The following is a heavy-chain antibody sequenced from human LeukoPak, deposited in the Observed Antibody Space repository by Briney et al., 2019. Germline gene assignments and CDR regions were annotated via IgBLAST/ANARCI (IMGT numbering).Heavy chain of an antibody. CDR1: GYTFTSYY. Sequence: ASVKVSCKASGYTFTSYYMHWVRQAPGQGLEWMGIINPSGGSTSYAQKFQGRVTMTRDTSTSTVYMELSSLRSEDTAVYYCAREGGSGSSPMYYFDYWGQGTLVTVSS. V-gene: IGHV1-46*01. CDR2: INPSGGST. D-gene: IGHD3-10*01. CDR3: AREGGSGSSPMYYFDY. J-gene: IGHJ4*02.